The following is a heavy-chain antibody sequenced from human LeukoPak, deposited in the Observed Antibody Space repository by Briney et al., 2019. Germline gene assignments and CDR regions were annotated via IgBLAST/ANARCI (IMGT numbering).Heavy chain of an antibody. V-gene: IGHV3-43*01. CDR3: AKDRTMIVVDHAFDI. Sequence: GGSLRLFCAASGFTFDDYTMHWVRQAPGKGLEWVSLISWDGGSTYYADSVKGRFTISRDNSKNSLYLQMNSLRTEDTALYYCAKDRTMIVVDHAFDIWGQGTMVTVSS. D-gene: IGHD3-22*01. CDR1: GFTFDDYT. CDR2: ISWDGGST. J-gene: IGHJ3*02.